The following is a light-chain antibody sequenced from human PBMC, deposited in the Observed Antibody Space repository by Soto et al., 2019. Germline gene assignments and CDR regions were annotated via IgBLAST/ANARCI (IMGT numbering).Light chain of an antibody. J-gene: IGKJ1*01. CDR2: DAS. CDR1: QSISSW. Sequence: DIQMTHSPSSLSASVLYIVTITFRASQSISSWLAWYQQKPGKAPKLLIYDASTLESGVPLRFSGSGSGTEFTLTISSLQPDDVATYYCQKYNNFRWKFGQGTKVDIK. CDR3: QKYNNFRWK. V-gene: IGKV1-5*01.